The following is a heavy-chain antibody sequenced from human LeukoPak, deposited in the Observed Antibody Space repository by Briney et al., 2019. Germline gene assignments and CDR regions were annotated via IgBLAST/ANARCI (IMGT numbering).Heavy chain of an antibody. J-gene: IGHJ4*02. CDR1: GFTFSSYG. CDR3: AREDFFTPHS. CDR2: IGFSSIGYSSDHI. V-gene: IGHV3-21*04. D-gene: IGHD3/OR15-3a*01. Sequence: GGSLRLSCAASGFTFSSYGMHWVRQAPGKGLEWVSSIGFSSIGYSSDHIKYADSVKGRFTISRDNAKNSLYLQMDSLRAEDTAVYFCAREDFFTPHSWGQGTLVTVSS.